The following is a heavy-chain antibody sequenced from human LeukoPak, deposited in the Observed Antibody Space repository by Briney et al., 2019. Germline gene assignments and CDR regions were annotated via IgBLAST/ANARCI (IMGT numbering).Heavy chain of an antibody. CDR3: ARRGYTYAYDY. J-gene: IGHJ4*02. CDR2: INTDGGNT. V-gene: IGHV3-64*01. Sequence: GGSLRLSCAASGFTFRSSLMPWVRQAPGKGLEYVSSINTDGGNTFYANSVKGRFTISRDNSKNTLYLQMGSLRAEDVAVYYCARRGYTYAYDYWGQGTLVTVSS. D-gene: IGHD5-18*01. CDR1: GFTFRSSL.